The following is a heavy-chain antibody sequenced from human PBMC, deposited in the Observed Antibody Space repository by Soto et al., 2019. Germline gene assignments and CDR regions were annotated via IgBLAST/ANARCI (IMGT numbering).Heavy chain of an antibody. D-gene: IGHD1-1*01. J-gene: IGHJ6*02. CDR3: ARFPIGNYYYYGMDV. CDR2: INHSGST. V-gene: IGHV4-34*01. CDR1: GGSFSGYY. Sequence: PSETPSLTCAVYGGSFSGYYWSWIRQPPGKGLEWIGEINHSGSTNYNPSLKSRVTISVDTSKNQFSLKLSSVTAADTAVYYCARFPIGNYYYYGMDVWGQGTTVTVSS.